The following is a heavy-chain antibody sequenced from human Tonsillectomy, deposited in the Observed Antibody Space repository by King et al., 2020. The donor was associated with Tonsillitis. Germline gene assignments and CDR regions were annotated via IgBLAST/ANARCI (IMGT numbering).Heavy chain of an antibody. Sequence: VQLQESGPGLVKPSETLSLTCAVSGYSISSGYYWGWIRQPPGKGLEWIGSIYHSGSTYYNPSLKSRVTISVDTSKNQFSLKMRSVTAADTAVYYCARFCYSSNRCYPDYWGQGTLVTVSS. CDR2: IYHSGST. CDR1: GYSISSGYY. D-gene: IGHD2-2*01. CDR3: ARFCYSSNRCYPDY. V-gene: IGHV4-38-2*01. J-gene: IGHJ4*02.